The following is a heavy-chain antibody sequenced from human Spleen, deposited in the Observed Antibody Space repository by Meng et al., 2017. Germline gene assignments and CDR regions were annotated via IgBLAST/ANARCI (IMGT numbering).Heavy chain of an antibody. Sequence: GGSLRPSCAASGFTFSSYEMNWGRQAPGKGLEWVSSISSSSSYIYYADSVKGRFTISRDNAKNSLYLQMNSLRAEDTAVYYCARDLRHDSSGYYYARSYYYGMDVWGQGTTVTVSS. D-gene: IGHD3-22*01. CDR2: ISSSSSYI. V-gene: IGHV3-21*01. J-gene: IGHJ6*02. CDR1: GFTFSSYE. CDR3: ARDLRHDSSGYYYARSYYYGMDV.